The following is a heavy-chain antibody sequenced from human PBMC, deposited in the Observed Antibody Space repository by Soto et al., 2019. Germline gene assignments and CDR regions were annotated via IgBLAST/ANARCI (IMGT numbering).Heavy chain of an antibody. J-gene: IGHJ4*02. CDR3: AKVSVYDYIWGSYRYPYYFDY. Sequence: GGSLRLSCAASGFTFSSYAMSWVRQAPGKGLEWVSAISGSGGSTYYADSVKGRFTISRDNSKNTLYLQMNSLRAEDTAVYYCAKVSVYDYIWGSYRYPYYFDYWGQGTLVTVSS. CDR2: ISGSGGST. D-gene: IGHD3-16*02. CDR1: GFTFSSYA. V-gene: IGHV3-23*01.